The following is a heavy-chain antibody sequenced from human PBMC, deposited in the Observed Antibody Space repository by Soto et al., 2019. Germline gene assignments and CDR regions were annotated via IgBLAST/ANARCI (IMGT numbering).Heavy chain of an antibody. V-gene: IGHV3-21*01. Sequence: PGGSLRLPCVASGFTFSDYSMIWVRQAPGKGLEWVPSFSSSSYIYYADSVKGRFTISRDNAKKSLYLQMNSLRAEDTAVYYCVRLIGKYDLGPWGQGTLVTVSS. J-gene: IGHJ5*02. CDR2: FSSSSYI. CDR1: GFTFSDYS. D-gene: IGHD3-3*01. CDR3: VRLIGKYDLGP.